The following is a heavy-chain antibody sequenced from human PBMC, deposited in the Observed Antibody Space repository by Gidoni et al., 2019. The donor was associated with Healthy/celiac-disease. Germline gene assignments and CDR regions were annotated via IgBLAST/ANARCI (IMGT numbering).Heavy chain of an antibody. J-gene: IGHJ6*02. CDR1: GFTFSSYS. CDR2: ISSSSSYI. Sequence: EVQLVESGGGLVKPGGSLRLSCAASGFTFSSYSMNWGRQAPGKGLEWVSSISSSSSYIYYADSVKGRFTSSRDNAKNSRYLQMNSLRAEDTAVYYCACASTYYYYGMDVWGQGTTVTVSS. CDR3: ACASTYYYYGMDV. V-gene: IGHV3-21*01.